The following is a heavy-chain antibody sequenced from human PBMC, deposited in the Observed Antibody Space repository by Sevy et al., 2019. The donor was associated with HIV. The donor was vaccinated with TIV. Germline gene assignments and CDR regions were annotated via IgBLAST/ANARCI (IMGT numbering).Heavy chain of an antibody. D-gene: IGHD6-13*01. CDR1: GFTFSDHY. V-gene: IGHV3-72*01. Sequence: GGSLRLSCVASGFTFSDHYMEWVRQAPGKGLEWVGRTRNKADGYTTEYAASVKGRFTISRVESKNSLYGQMNSLKAEDTAVYYCATHAGIAAAGRVFDYWGQGTLVTVSS. CDR2: TRNKADGYTT. J-gene: IGHJ4*02. CDR3: ATHAGIAAAGRVFDY.